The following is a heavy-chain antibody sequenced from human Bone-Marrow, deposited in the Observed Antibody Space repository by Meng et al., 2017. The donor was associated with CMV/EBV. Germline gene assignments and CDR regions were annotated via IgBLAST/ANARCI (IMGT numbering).Heavy chain of an antibody. D-gene: IGHD2-2*01. CDR2: IYPGDSDT. J-gene: IGHJ5*02. CDR1: GYSFTSYW. V-gene: IGHV5-51*01. Sequence: GESLKISCKGSGYSFTSYWIGWVRQMPGKGLEWMGIIYPGDSDTRYSPSFQGQVTISADKSISTAYLQWSSLKASDTAMYYCARLSCSSTSCYSAWFDPWGQGTLVTVSS. CDR3: ARLSCSSTSCYSAWFDP.